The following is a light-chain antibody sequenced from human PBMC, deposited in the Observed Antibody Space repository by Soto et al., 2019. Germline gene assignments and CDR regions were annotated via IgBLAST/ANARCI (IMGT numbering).Light chain of an antibody. CDR3: QKANSFPIT. Sequence: DIHMTQSPSSLSASVGDIVTITCRASQSISSYLNWYQQKPGKAPKILIYAESSLQSGVPSRFSGSGSGTDFNLTISRLQPEDFATYYCQKANSFPITFGQGTRLEIK. CDR2: AES. V-gene: IGKV1-39*01. CDR1: QSISSY. J-gene: IGKJ5*01.